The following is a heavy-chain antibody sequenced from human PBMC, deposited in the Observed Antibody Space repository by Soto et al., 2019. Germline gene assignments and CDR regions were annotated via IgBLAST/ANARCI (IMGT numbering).Heavy chain of an antibody. D-gene: IGHD3-3*01. CDR3: ANLRRYYDFWSGANWFDP. CDR2: IYYSGST. J-gene: IGHJ5*02. V-gene: IGHV4-39*01. CDR1: GGSIVSSSYY. Sequence: AETLSLTCTVSGGSIVSSSYYWVWIRQGPGKGLELIGSIYYSGSTYYNPSLKSRVTISVDTSKNQFSLKLSSVTAADTAVYYCANLRRYYDFWSGANWFDPWGQGTLVTVSS.